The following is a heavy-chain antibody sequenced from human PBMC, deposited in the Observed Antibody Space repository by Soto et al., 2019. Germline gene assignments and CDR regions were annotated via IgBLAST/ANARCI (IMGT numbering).Heavy chain of an antibody. CDR3: AKAPLVQSGSGIHMIGLFDP. D-gene: IGHD3-10*01. Sequence: PSQTLSLTCAISGDSVSSNSAAWNWIRQSPSRGLEWLGRTYYRSKWYNDYAVSVKSRITINPDTSKNQFSLQLNSVTPEDTAVYYCAKAPLVQSGSGIHMIGLFDPWGQGTLVTVSS. CDR2: TYYRSKWYN. J-gene: IGHJ5*02. V-gene: IGHV6-1*01. CDR1: GDSVSSNSAA.